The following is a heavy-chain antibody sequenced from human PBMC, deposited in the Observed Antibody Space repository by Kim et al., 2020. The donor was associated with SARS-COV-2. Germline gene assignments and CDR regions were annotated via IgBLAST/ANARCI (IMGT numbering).Heavy chain of an antibody. D-gene: IGHD3-9*01. CDR2: ISSSSSYT. V-gene: IGHV3-11*06. CDR1: GFTFSDYY. Sequence: GGSLRLSCAASGFTFSDYYMSWIRQAPGKGLEWVSYISSSSSYTNYADSVKGRFTISRDNAKNSLYLQMNSLRAEDTAVYYCASVLRYFDWLYFDYWGQGTLVTVSS. J-gene: IGHJ4*02. CDR3: ASVLRYFDWLYFDY.